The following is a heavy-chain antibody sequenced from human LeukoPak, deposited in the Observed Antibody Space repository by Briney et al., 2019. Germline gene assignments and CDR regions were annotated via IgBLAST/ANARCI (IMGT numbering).Heavy chain of an antibody. CDR3: AREVGDYVWGSNLFDY. D-gene: IGHD3-16*01. Sequence: SVKVSCEASGYTFTSYDVNWVRQAPGQGLEWMGRIIPIFGTANYAQKFQGRVTITTDESTSTAYMELSSLRSEDTAVYYCAREVGDYVWGSNLFDYWGQGTLVTVSS. CDR2: IIPIFGTA. J-gene: IGHJ4*02. V-gene: IGHV1-69*05. CDR1: GYTFTSYD.